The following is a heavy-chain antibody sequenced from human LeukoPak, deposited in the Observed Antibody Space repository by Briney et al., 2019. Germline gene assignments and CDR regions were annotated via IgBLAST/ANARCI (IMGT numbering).Heavy chain of an antibody. CDR3: ARDRGVLRFLEPQDAFNI. D-gene: IGHD3-3*01. J-gene: IGHJ3*02. Sequence: GALVKVSCKASGYTFSEYGINWVRQAPGQGLEWMGWISGYNGNTNSAEKFQGRLTMTTDMSTRTAYMDLRSLGSDDTAVYYCARDRGVLRFLEPQDAFNIWGQGTLVTVSS. CDR2: ISGYNGNT. CDR1: GYTFSEYG. V-gene: IGHV1-18*01.